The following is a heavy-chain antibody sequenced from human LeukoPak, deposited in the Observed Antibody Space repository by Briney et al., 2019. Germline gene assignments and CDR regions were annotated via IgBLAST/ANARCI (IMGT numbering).Heavy chain of an antibody. V-gene: IGHV3-48*01. CDR3: AKESTGYSSSSFQH. CDR2: ISSSSTTI. D-gene: IGHD6-13*01. CDR1: GFTFSSYS. Sequence: TGGSLRLSCAASGFTFSSYSMNWVRQAPGKGLEWVSYISSSSTTIYYADSVKGRFTISRDNANNSLYLQMNSLRAEDTAVYYCAKESTGYSSSSFQHWGQGTLVTVSS. J-gene: IGHJ1*01.